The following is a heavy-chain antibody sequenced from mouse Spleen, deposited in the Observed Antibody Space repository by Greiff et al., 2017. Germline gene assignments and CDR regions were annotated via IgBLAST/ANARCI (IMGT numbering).Heavy chain of an antibody. CDR2: IYPSDSYT. CDR1: GYTFTSYW. J-gene: IGHJ2*01. Sequence: VKLQQPGAELVRPGASVKLSCKASGYTFTSYWINWVKQRPGQGLEWIGNIYPSDSYTNYNQKFKDKATLTVDKSSSTAYMQLSSPTSEDSAVYYCTRGITTRYFDYWGQGTTLTVSS. CDR3: TRGITTRYFDY. D-gene: IGHD2-4*01. V-gene: IGHV1-69*02.